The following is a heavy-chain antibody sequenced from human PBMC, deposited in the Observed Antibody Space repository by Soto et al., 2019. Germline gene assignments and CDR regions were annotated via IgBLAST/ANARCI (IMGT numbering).Heavy chain of an antibody. V-gene: IGHV3-23*01. CDR3: AKGYGSPDY. CDR2: ISDNGDRT. D-gene: IGHD4-17*01. Sequence: GGSLRLSCAASGFTFNNYVMTWVRQAPGKGLEWVSSISDNGDRTYYADSVKGRFTISRDNSRNTLYLQVSGLRAEDSAVYYCAKGYGSPDYWGQGTLVTVSS. CDR1: GFTFNNYV. J-gene: IGHJ4*02.